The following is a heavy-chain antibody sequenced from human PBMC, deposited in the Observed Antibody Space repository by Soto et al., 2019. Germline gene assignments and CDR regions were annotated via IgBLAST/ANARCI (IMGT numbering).Heavy chain of an antibody. V-gene: IGHV3-23*01. CDR3: AKRRGIVVVVAATYYFDY. CDR2: ISGSGGST. CDR1: GFTFSSYA. J-gene: IGHJ4*02. D-gene: IGHD2-15*01. Sequence: GGSLRLSCAASGFTFSSYAMSWVRQAPGKGLEWVSAISGSGGSTYYADSVKGRCTISRDKSKNTRNLQMNSLRAEDTAVYYCAKRRGIVVVVAATYYFDYWGQGTLVTVSS.